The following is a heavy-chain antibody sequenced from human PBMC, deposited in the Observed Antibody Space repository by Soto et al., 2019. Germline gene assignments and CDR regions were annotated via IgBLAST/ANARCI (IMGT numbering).Heavy chain of an antibody. CDR2: ISPYNGNT. V-gene: IGHV1-18*04. CDR1: GYTFTTYG. D-gene: IGHD6-13*01. CDR3: ARVSATGRPFDY. J-gene: IGHJ4*02. Sequence: VQLVQSGAEVKIPGASVKVSCKASGYTFTTYGISWVRQAPGQGLEWMGWISPYNGNTIYAQRFQGRVSMTTDTSTTTAHMELRSLRVDDTAMYYCARVSATGRPFDYWGQGTLVTVSS.